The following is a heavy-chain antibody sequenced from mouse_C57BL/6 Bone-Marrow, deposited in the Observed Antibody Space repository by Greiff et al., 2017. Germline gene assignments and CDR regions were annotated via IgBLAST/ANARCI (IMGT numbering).Heavy chain of an antibody. J-gene: IGHJ3*01. Sequence: QVQLQQPGAELVKPGASVKLSCKASGFTFTSYWMHWVKQRPGQGLEWIGMIHPNSGSTNYNEKFKSKATLTVDNSSSTAYMQLSSLTSEDSAVYVCAREEVYYYGSSWAYWGQGTLVTVSA. CDR1: GFTFTSYW. V-gene: IGHV1-64*01. CDR3: AREEVYYYGSSWAY. CDR2: IHPNSGST. D-gene: IGHD1-1*01.